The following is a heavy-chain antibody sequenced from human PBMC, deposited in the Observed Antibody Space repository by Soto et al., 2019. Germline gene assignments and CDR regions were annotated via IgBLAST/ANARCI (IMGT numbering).Heavy chain of an antibody. J-gene: IGHJ4*02. CDR2: IKQDGSVR. CDR1: GFTFTSHA. CDR3: ARIGYTSSSFDY. V-gene: IGHV3-7*01. Sequence: PGGSLRLSCAASGFTFTSHAMYWVRQAPGKGLEWVANIKQDGSVRYYVDSVKGRFTISRDNAKSSLYLEMNSLRAEDTGVYFCARIGYTSSSFDYWGPGTLVTVSS. D-gene: IGHD6-6*01.